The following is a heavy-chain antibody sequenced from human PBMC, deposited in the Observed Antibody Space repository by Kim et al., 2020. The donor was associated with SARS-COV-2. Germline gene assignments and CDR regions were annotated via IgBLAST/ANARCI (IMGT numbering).Heavy chain of an antibody. CDR1: GGTFSSYA. J-gene: IGHJ4*02. V-gene: IGHV1-69*13. D-gene: IGHD5-12*01. Sequence: SVKVSCKASGGTFSSYAISWVRQAPGQGLEWMGGIIPIFGTANYAQKFQGRVTITADESTSTAYMELSSLRSEDTAVYYCAREGPDIVATTDWGQGTLVTVSS. CDR2: IIPIFGTA. CDR3: AREGPDIVATTD.